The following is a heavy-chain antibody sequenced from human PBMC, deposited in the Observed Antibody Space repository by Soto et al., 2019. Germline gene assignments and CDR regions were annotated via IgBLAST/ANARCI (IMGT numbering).Heavy chain of an antibody. J-gene: IGHJ4*02. CDR2: IYYSGST. CDR3: ATHDYGDQFAY. CDR1: GGSISSYY. Sequence: SETLSLTCTVSGGSISSYYWSWIRQPPGKGLEWIGYIYYSGSTNYNPSLKSRVTISVDTSKNQFSLKLSSVTAADTAVYYCATHDYGDQFAYWGQGTLVTVSS. D-gene: IGHD4-17*01. V-gene: IGHV4-59*01.